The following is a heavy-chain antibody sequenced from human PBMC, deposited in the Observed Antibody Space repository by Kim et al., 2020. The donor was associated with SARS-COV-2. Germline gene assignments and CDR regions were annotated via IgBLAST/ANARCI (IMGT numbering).Heavy chain of an antibody. CDR3: ATRSSDAWAFDI. CDR1: GFTFSSYS. Sequence: GGSLRLSCAASGFTFSSYSMNWVRQAPGKGLEWVSSISSSSSYIYYADSVKGRFTISRDNAKNSLYLQMNSLRAEDTAVYYCATRSSDAWAFDIWGQGTMVTVSS. CDR2: ISSSSSYI. D-gene: IGHD6-6*01. J-gene: IGHJ3*02. V-gene: IGHV3-21*01.